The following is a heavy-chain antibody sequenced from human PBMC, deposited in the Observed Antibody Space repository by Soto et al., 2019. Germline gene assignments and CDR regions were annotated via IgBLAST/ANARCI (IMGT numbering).Heavy chain of an antibody. D-gene: IGHD6-19*01. J-gene: IGHJ3*02. V-gene: IGHV3-66*01. CDR1: GFTVSTSY. Sequence: PGGSLRLSCAASGFTVSTSYLSWVRQAPGKGLEWVSVLRSGGSTYYADSVKGRFTISRDNSKNTLYLQMNSLGAEDTAVYFCARGDSSGHDAFDIWGQGTMVTVSS. CDR2: LRSGGST. CDR3: ARGDSSGHDAFDI.